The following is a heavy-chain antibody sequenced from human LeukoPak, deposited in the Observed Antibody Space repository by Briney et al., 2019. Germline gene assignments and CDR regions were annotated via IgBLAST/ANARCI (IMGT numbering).Heavy chain of an antibody. CDR2: IRYDGSNK. Sequence: GALRLSCAASGFSFSTYGMHWVRQAPGKGLEWVAFIRYDGSNKFYADSVKGRFTISRDNSKNTLYLQMNSLRGEDTAVYYCGKGEYSSSSQVFDYWGQGTLVTVSS. CDR3: GKGEYSSSSQVFDY. J-gene: IGHJ4*02. V-gene: IGHV3-30*02. CDR1: GFSFSTYG. D-gene: IGHD6-6*01.